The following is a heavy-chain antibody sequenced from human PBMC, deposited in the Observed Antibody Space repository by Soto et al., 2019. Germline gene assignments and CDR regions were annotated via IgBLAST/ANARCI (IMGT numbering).Heavy chain of an antibody. D-gene: IGHD3-16*01. CDR1: GFTFSSYE. J-gene: IGHJ4*01. CDR3: ASGRGSIMMTFGGVNPRYYGY. Sequence: EVQLVESGGGLVQPGGSLRLSCAASGFTFSSYEMNWVRQAPGKGLEWVSYISSSGSTIYYADSVKGRFTISRDNAKNSLYLQMNSLRAEDTAVYYCASGRGSIMMTFGGVNPRYYGYWGQGTLVTVSS. V-gene: IGHV3-48*03. CDR2: ISSSGSTI.